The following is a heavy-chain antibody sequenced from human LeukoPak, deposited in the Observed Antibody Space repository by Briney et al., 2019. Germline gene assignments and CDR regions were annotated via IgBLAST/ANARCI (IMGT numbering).Heavy chain of an antibody. CDR3: AKVLVGAEQFSPDDY. V-gene: IGHV3-23*01. CDR2: ISGSGGST. D-gene: IGHD1-26*01. J-gene: IGHJ4*02. CDR1: GFTFSSYA. Sequence: PGGSLRLSCAASGFTFSSYAMSWVRQAPGKGLEWVSAISGSGGSTYYADSVKGRFTISRDNSKNTLYLQMNSLRAEDTAVYYCAKVLVGAEQFSPDDYWGQGTLVTVPS.